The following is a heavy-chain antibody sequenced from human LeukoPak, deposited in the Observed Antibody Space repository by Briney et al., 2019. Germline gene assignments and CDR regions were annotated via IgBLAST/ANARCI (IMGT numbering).Heavy chain of an antibody. CDR2: ISAYNGNT. V-gene: IGHV1-18*01. Sequence: ASVKVSCKASGYTFTSYGVSWVRQAPGQGLEWRGWISAYNGNTNYAQKLQGRVTMTTDTSTSTAYMELRSLRSDDTAVYYCSRELHPRAHDAFDIWGQGTMVTVSS. CDR1: GYTFTSYG. CDR3: SRELHPRAHDAFDI. J-gene: IGHJ3*02.